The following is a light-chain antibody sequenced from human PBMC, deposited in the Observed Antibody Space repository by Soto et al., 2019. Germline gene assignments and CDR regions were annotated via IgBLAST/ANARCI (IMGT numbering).Light chain of an antibody. CDR2: WAS. Sequence: DIVMTQSPDSLGVSLGERATINCKSSQSVLSSSNNKNYLAWYQQKPGQPPKLLVYWASTRESGVPDRFSGSGSGTDFTLTISSLQDEDVAVYYCQQYYSIPFSFGPGTKVDIK. CDR1: QSVLSSSNNKNY. CDR3: QQYYSIPFS. J-gene: IGKJ3*01. V-gene: IGKV4-1*01.